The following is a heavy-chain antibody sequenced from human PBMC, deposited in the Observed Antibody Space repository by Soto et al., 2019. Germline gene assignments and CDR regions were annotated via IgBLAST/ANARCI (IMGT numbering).Heavy chain of an antibody. D-gene: IGHD3-16*01. CDR1: GFTFSSYG. V-gene: IGHV3-33*01. J-gene: IGHJ4*02. Sequence: VQLVESGGGVVQPGRSLRLSCAASGFTFSSYGMHWVRQAPGKGLEWVAVIWYDGSNKYYADSVKGRFTISRDNSKNTLYLQMNSLRAEDTAVYYCARGTHYDYIWGSYGEDYWGQGTLVTVSS. CDR2: IWYDGSNK. CDR3: ARGTHYDYIWGSYGEDY.